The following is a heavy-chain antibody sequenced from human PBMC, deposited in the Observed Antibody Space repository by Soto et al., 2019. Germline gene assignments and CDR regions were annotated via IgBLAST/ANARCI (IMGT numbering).Heavy chain of an antibody. D-gene: IGHD2-2*03. CDR1: GFTFSSYG. V-gene: IGHV3-33*01. CDR2: IWYDGSNK. CDR3: ARDLDIVLVPAADLMTTVTPPPPDV. J-gene: IGHJ6*02. Sequence: VGSLRLSCAASGFTFSSYGMHWVRQAPGKGLEWVAVIWYDGSNKYYADSVKGRFTISRDNSKNTLYLQMNSLRAEDTAVYYCARDLDIVLVPAADLMTTVTPPPPDVWGQGTTVTVSS.